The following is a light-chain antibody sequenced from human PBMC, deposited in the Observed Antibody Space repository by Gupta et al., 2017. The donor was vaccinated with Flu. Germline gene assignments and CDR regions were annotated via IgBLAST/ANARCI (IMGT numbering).Light chain of an antibody. CDR3: FPTDITGNLYL. Sequence: DDNKRPSGIPERFSGSSSGTVATLTISGAQVADDADYYCFPTDITGNLYLFGTGTKVTVL. V-gene: IGLV3-10*01. J-gene: IGLJ1*01. CDR2: DDN.